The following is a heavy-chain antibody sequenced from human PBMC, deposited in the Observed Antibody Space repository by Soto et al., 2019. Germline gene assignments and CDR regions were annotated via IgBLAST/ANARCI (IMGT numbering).Heavy chain of an antibody. CDR2: ISYDGSNK. CDR1: GFTFSSYG. Sequence: PGGSLRLSCAASGFTFSSYGMHWVRQAPGKGLEWVAVISYDGSNKYYADSVKGRFTISRDNSKNTLYLQMNSLRAEDTAVYYCAKEAPHLSGMDVWGQGTTVTVSS. CDR3: AKEAPHLSGMDV. V-gene: IGHV3-30*18. J-gene: IGHJ6*02.